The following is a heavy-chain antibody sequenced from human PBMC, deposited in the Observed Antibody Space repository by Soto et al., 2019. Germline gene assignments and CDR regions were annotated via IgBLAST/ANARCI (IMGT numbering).Heavy chain of an antibody. V-gene: IGHV3-15*07. D-gene: IGHD6-13*01. CDR1: SVSTAW. Sequence: SVSTAWMNWVRQAPGKGLVWVGRIKSKTDGGTTDYAAPVKGRFTISRDDSKNTLYLQMNSLKTDDTAVYYCTTKFRNSIAAAGTEGFDYWGQGTLVTVSS. J-gene: IGHJ4*02. CDR2: IKSKTDGGTT. CDR3: TTKFRNSIAAAGTEGFDY.